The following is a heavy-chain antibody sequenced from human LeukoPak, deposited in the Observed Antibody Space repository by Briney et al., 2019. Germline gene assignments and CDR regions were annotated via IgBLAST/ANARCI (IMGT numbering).Heavy chain of an antibody. CDR2: IHFRGST. Sequence: PSETLSLTCTVSGFSISSSSYYWGWIRQPPGKGLEWIGSIHFRGSTYYNPSRKSRVTISVDTSKNQFSLNLSSVTAADTAVYYCARGPRPIHRRGAFDIWGQGTMVTVSS. V-gene: IGHV4-39*01. CDR1: GFSISSSSYY. D-gene: IGHD6-6*01. CDR3: ARGPRPIHRRGAFDI. J-gene: IGHJ3*02.